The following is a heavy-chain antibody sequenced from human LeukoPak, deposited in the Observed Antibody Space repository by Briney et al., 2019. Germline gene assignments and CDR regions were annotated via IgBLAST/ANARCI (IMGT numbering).Heavy chain of an antibody. V-gene: IGHV1-69*13. CDR3: ARDGDTCYGSGSFDY. CDR1: GGTFSSYA. Sequence: SVKVSCEASGGTFSSYAISWVRQAPGQGLEWMGGIIPIFGTANYAQKFQGRVTITADESTSTAYMELSSLRSEDTAVYYCARDGDTCYGSGSFDYWGQGTLVTVSS. D-gene: IGHD3-10*01. CDR2: IIPIFGTA. J-gene: IGHJ4*02.